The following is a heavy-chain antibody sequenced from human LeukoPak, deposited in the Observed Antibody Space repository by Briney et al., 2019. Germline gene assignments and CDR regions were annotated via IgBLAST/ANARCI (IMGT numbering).Heavy chain of an antibody. D-gene: IGHD6-19*01. V-gene: IGHV5-51*01. Sequence: GESLKISCKGSGYSFTSYWIGWVRLMPGKGLEWMGIIYPGDSDTRYSPSFQGQVTISADKSISTAYLQWSSLKASDTAMYYCARRIAVAGTDWFDPWGQGTLVSVSS. CDR3: ARRIAVAGTDWFDP. J-gene: IGHJ5*02. CDR1: GYSFTSYW. CDR2: IYPGDSDT.